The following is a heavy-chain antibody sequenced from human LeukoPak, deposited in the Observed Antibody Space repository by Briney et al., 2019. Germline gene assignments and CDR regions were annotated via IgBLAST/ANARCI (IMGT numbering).Heavy chain of an antibody. J-gene: IGHJ4*02. V-gene: IGHV3-23*01. Sequence: GGSLRLSCAASGFTFNNFAMSWVRQAPGTGLEWVSAICGSAGSTYYADSVKGRFTISRDNSKNTLYLQMDSLGAEDTAVYFCAKGSVAATYKFDCWGQGTLVTVSS. CDR3: AKGSVAATYKFDC. D-gene: IGHD6-19*01. CDR1: GFTFNNFA. CDR2: ICGSAGST.